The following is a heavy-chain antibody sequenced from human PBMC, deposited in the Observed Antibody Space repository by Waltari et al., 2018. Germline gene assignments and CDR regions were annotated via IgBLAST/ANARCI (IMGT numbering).Heavy chain of an antibody. Sequence: EVQLVQSGAEVKKPGESLKISCKGSGYSFTSYWLGWVRQMPGKGLEWMGINYPGDSDTRYSPSFQGQVTISADKSISTAYLQWSSLKASDTAMYYCARGSILTGTPFGMDGWGQGTTVTVSS. CDR2: NYPGDSDT. V-gene: IGHV5-51*01. J-gene: IGHJ6*02. D-gene: IGHD3-9*01. CDR3: ARGSILTGTPFGMDG. CDR1: GYSFTSYW.